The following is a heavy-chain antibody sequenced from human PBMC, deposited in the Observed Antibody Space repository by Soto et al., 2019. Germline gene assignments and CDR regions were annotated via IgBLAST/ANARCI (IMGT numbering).Heavy chain of an antibody. Sequence: QVQLVQSGAEVKKPGASVKVSCKASGYTFTSYYMHWVRQAPGQGLEWMGIINPSGGSTSYAQKFQGRVTMTRDTSTSTVYMELSSLRSEDTAVYYCARSDIVVVPADNPHAFDIWSQGTMVTVSS. V-gene: IGHV1-46*03. D-gene: IGHD2-2*01. CDR3: ARSDIVVVPADNPHAFDI. CDR1: GYTFTSYY. CDR2: INPSGGST. J-gene: IGHJ3*02.